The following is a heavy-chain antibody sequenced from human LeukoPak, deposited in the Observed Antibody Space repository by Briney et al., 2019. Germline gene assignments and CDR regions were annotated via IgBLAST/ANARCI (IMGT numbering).Heavy chain of an antibody. CDR1: GGTFSSYA. Sequence: ASVKVPCKASGGTFSSYAISWVRQAPGQGLEWMGRIIPILGIANYAQKFQGRVTITADKSTSTAYMELSSLRSEDTAVYYCARDHRADTAMVSGRYYYYGMDVWGQGTTVTVSS. V-gene: IGHV1-69*04. J-gene: IGHJ6*02. CDR2: IIPILGIA. CDR3: ARDHRADTAMVSGRYYYYGMDV. D-gene: IGHD5-18*01.